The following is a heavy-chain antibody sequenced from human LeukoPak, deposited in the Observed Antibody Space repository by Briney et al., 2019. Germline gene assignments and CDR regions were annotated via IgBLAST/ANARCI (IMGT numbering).Heavy chain of an antibody. CDR2: ISAYNGNT. CDR1: GYTFTSYG. J-gene: IGHJ3*02. D-gene: IGHD5-24*01. V-gene: IGHV1-18*01. Sequence: GAPVKVSCKASGYTFTSYGISWVRQAPGQGLEWMGWISAYNGNTNYAQKLQGRVTMTTDTSTSTAYMELSSLRSEDTAVYYCARVRDGYNDAFDIWGQGTMVTVSS. CDR3: ARVRDGYNDAFDI.